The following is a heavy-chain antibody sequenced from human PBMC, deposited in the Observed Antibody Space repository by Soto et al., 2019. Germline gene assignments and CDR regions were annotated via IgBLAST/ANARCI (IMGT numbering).Heavy chain of an antibody. CDR3: VSQGTGDLPGLVDA. J-gene: IGHJ6*02. V-gene: IGHV4-59*08. CDR1: SGPSRSHN. Sequence: QVQLQQSGPGLVKPSETLSLTCTVSSGPSRSHNWGWIRQPPGGGLEWIGYIYHTGETSYNPSLSRLVPISAAPSPNPSPLSPRSVAAAATAVFYCVSQGTGDLPGLVDAWGQGTRVSVSS. CDR2: IYHTGET. D-gene: IGHD3-10*01.